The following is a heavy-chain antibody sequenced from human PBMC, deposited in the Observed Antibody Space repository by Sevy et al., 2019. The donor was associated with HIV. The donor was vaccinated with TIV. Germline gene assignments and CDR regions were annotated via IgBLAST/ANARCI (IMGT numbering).Heavy chain of an antibody. CDR2: INSRSSTI. Sequence: GGSLRLSCVASGFTFITNSMNWVRQAPGKGLEWVSYINSRSSTIHYADSVKGRFTIFRDNAQNSLYLQMNSLRGEDTAVYYCARGPSFLVVSDAPVDYWGQGTLVTVSS. CDR1: GFTFITNS. D-gene: IGHD2-8*02. V-gene: IGHV3-48*01. J-gene: IGHJ4*02. CDR3: ARGPSFLVVSDAPVDY.